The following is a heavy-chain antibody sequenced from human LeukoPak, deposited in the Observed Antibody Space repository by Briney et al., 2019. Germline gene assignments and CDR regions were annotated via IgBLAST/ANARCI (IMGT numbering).Heavy chain of an antibody. V-gene: IGHV3-30*18. D-gene: IGHD2-2*01. CDR3: AKDRGPYCSSTSCYPLFDY. CDR2: ISYDGSNK. Sequence: GRSLRLSCAASGFTFSSYGMHWVRQAPGKGLEWVAVISYDGSNKYYADSVKGRFTISRDNSKNTLYLQMNSLRAEDTAVYYCAKDRGPYCSSTSCYPLFDYWGQGTLVTVSS. J-gene: IGHJ4*02. CDR1: GFTFSSYG.